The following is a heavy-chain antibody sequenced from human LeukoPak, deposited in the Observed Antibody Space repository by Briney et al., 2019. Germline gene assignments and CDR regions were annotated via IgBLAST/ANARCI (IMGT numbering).Heavy chain of an antibody. J-gene: IGHJ4*02. CDR1: GFTFSIYA. CDR2: ITSRGEST. V-gene: IGHV3-23*01. D-gene: IGHD3-22*01. CDR3: ARDRPNYYGSDGHYYRRDGDY. Sequence: PGGSLRLSCAASGFTFSIYAMSWVRQAPGKGLQWVSSITSRGESTWYVDSVKGRYTITRDNSENTLYLQMHSLRAEDTAVYYGARDRPNYYGSDGHYYRRDGDYWGRGTLVSVSS.